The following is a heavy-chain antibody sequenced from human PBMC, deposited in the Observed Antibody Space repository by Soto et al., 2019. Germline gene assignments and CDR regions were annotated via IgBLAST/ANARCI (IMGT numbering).Heavy chain of an antibody. CDR1: GGTFSKYP. V-gene: IGHV1-69*06. J-gene: IGHJ6*02. Sequence: QVRLVQSGAEVKKPGSSVKVSCKVSGGTFSKYPLSWGRQTPGQGLEWRGGITPFVDTSNYARRFLGRVTITADKTTNTAFLEVRGLKSEDTALFSCASKRYCIGSSCYSRHYYGMDVWGQGTTVTVSS. CDR3: ASKRYCIGSSCYSRHYYGMDV. CDR2: ITPFVDTS. D-gene: IGHD2-21*01.